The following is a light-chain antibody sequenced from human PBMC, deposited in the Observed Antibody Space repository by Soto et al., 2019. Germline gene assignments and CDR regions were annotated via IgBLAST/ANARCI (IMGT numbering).Light chain of an antibody. CDR2: DDN. CDR3: GSWDSSLSAYV. V-gene: IGLV1-51*01. CDR1: SSNIGGNS. Sequence: QSALTQPPSVSAAPGQKVTISCSGSSSNIGGNSVSWYQQLPGTAPKLLIYDDNKRPSGIPDRFSGSKSGTSATLGITGFQTGDEADYYCGSWDSSLSAYVFGTGIKVT. J-gene: IGLJ1*01.